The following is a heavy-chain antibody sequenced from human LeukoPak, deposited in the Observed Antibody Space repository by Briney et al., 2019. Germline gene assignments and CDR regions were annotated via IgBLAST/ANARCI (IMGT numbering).Heavy chain of an antibody. CDR1: GGSISSSSYY. J-gene: IGHJ3*02. CDR2: IYYSGNT. CDR3: ARGRGGRSSKDAFDI. V-gene: IGHV4-39*01. D-gene: IGHD2-2*01. Sequence: SETLSLTCTVSGGSISSSSYYWGWIRQPPGKGLEWIGSIYYSGNTYYNPSLKSRVTISVDTSKNQFSLKLNSVTAADTAVYYCARGRGGRSSKDAFDIWGQGTMVTVSS.